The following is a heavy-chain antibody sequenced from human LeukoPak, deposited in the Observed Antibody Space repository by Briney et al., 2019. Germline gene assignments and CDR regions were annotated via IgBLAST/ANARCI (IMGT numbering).Heavy chain of an antibody. CDR3: AREYYDYVWGSYRYHNWFDP. V-gene: IGHV4-4*07. Sequence: SETLSLTCTVSGGSISSYYWSWIRQPPGKGLEWIGRIYTSGSTNYNPSLKSRVTMSVDTSKNQFSLKLSSVTAADTAVYYCAREYYDYVWGSYRYHNWFDPWGQGTLVTVSS. J-gene: IGHJ5*02. CDR1: GGSISSYY. D-gene: IGHD3-16*02. CDR2: IYTSGST.